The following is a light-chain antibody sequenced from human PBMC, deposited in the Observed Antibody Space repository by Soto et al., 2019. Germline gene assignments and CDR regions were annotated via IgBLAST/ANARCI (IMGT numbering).Light chain of an antibody. J-gene: IGKJ4*01. V-gene: IGKV3-20*01. CDR1: HSFSSSL. CDR2: GTS. CDR3: QHFGASPPGS. Sequence: EIVLSQSPGTLSASPGERITLSCRASHSFSSSLLAWYQQKPGQAPRLLIYGTSTRATGIPDRFSGSGSSTDFTLTISRLEPEDFAVYYCQHFGASPPGSFGGGTRVHIK.